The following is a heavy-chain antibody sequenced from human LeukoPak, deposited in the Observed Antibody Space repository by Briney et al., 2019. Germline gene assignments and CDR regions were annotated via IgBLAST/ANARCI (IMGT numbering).Heavy chain of an antibody. CDR2: IKPSGGNT. D-gene: IGHD5-24*01. Sequence: GASVKVSCKASGGIFSDYALNWVRQAPGQRLEWMGIIKPSGGNTNYAQKFQGRVTMTRNTSISTAYMELSRLRSDDTAVYYCARTWGVEMATISTIDYWGQGTLVTVSS. J-gene: IGHJ4*02. V-gene: IGHV1-8*01. CDR3: ARTWGVEMATISTIDY. CDR1: GGIFSDYA.